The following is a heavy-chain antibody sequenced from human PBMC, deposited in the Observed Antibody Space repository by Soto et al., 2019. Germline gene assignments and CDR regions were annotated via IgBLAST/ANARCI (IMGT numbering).Heavy chain of an antibody. CDR2: ISSSSSYI. Sequence: GGSLRLSCAASGCTFSSYSMNWVRQAPGKGLEWVSSISSSSSYIYYADSVKGRFTISRDNAKNSLYLQMNSLRAEDTAVYYCARDLGARGGGSGSYYSYYYYGMDVWGQGTTVTVPS. J-gene: IGHJ6*02. D-gene: IGHD3-10*01. CDR3: ARDLGARGGGSGSYYSYYYYGMDV. CDR1: GCTFSSYS. V-gene: IGHV3-21*01.